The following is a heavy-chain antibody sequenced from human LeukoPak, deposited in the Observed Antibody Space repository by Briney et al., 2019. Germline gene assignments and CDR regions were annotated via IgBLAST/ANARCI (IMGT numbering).Heavy chain of an antibody. J-gene: IGHJ4*02. Sequence: SETLSLTCAVYGGSFSGYYWSWIRQPPGKGLEWIGYIYYSGSTNYNPSLKSRVTISVDTSKNQFSLKLSSVTAADTAVYYCARDKGADDYWGQGTLVTVSS. D-gene: IGHD3-16*01. CDR3: ARDKGADDY. CDR2: IYYSGST. V-gene: IGHV4-59*01. CDR1: GGSFSGYY.